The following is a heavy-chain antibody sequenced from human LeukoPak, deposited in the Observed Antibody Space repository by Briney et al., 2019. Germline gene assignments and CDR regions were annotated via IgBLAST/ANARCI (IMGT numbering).Heavy chain of an antibody. CDR1: GYSFSDYY. V-gene: IGHV1-2*02. Sequence: GASVKVSCKASGYSFSDYYMHWVRQAPGQGLEWMGWINPNSGDTNYAQKFEGRVTMTRDTSISTAYMELSRLRSDDTAVYYCARDRGGREQLVTDYWGQGTLVTVSS. J-gene: IGHJ4*02. D-gene: IGHD6-13*01. CDR2: INPNSGDT. CDR3: ARDRGGREQLVTDY.